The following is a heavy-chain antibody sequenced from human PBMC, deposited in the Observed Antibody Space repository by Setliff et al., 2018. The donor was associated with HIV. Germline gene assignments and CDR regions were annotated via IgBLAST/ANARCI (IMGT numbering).Heavy chain of an antibody. V-gene: IGHV4-59*01. Sequence: NPSETLSLTCTVSGGSISSYYWGWIRQPPGKGLEWIGYIYYSGSTNYNPSLKSRVTISVDTSKNQFSLKLSSVTAADTAVYYCARSPHNYDILTGYRSRGGAFDIWGQGTMVTVSS. CDR3: ARSPHNYDILTGYRSRGGAFDI. D-gene: IGHD3-9*01. J-gene: IGHJ3*02. CDR2: IYYSGST. CDR1: GGSISSYY.